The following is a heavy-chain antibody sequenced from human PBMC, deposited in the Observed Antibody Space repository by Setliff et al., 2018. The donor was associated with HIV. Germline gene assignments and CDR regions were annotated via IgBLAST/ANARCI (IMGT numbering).Heavy chain of an antibody. Sequence: PSETLSLTCTVSGGSISRRDYCWGWIRQPPGKGLEWIGSVYYTWNTYYNPSLKSRVTVSVDTSKNQFSLKLSTVTAADTAVYYCARHSIAVVIGVPERDDAFDIWGHGTMVTVSS. CDR1: GGSISRRDYC. D-gene: IGHD2-21*01. CDR3: ARHSIAVVIGVPERDDAFDI. CDR2: VYYTWNT. V-gene: IGHV4-39*01. J-gene: IGHJ3*02.